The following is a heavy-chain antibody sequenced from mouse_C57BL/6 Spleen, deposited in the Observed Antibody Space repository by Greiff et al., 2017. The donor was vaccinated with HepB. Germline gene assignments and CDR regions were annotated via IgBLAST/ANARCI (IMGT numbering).Heavy chain of an antibody. Sequence: VQLQQPGAELVRPGSSVKLSCKASGYTFTSYWMHWVKQRPIQGLEWIGNIDPSDSETHYNQKFKDKATLTVDKSSSTAYMQLSSLTSEDSAVYYCARASYYYGSSFYYFDYWGQGTTLTVSS. V-gene: IGHV1-52*01. J-gene: IGHJ2*01. D-gene: IGHD1-1*01. CDR2: IDPSDSET. CDR1: GYTFTSYW. CDR3: ARASYYYGSSFYYFDY.